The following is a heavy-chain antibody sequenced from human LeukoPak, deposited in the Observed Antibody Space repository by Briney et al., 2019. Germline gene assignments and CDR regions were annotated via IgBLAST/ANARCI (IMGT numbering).Heavy chain of an antibody. J-gene: IGHJ4*02. CDR2: INQTGSEK. CDR3: ARALGHSTGDC. V-gene: IGHV3-7*04. Sequence: GGSLRLSCGASGFIFSSHWMSWVRQAPGKGLGWVANINQTGSEKYYVDSVKGRFTISRDNAKNSLFLQMDSLRVEDTAVYYCARALGHSTGDCWGQGTLVTVSS. D-gene: IGHD7-27*01. CDR1: GFIFSSHW.